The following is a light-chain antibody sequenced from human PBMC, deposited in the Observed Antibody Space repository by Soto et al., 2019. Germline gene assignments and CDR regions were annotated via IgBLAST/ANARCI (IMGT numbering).Light chain of an antibody. Sequence: DIQMTQSPSTLSASEGDRVTISCRASQSVSIWLAWYQQKPGRAPKLLIYKSSILESGVPSRFSGSGSGTEFTLTISSLQPDDSAIYYCQQYYTSSPWPFGQGTKVDIK. CDR3: QQYYTSSPWP. V-gene: IGKV1-5*03. CDR2: KSS. J-gene: IGKJ1*01. CDR1: QSVSIW.